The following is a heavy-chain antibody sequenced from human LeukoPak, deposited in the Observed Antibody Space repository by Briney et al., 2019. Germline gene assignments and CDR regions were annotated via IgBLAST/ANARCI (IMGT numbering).Heavy chain of an antibody. Sequence: GGPLRLSCAASGFTFSSYGMHWVRQAPGKGLEWAAVIWYDGSNKYYADSVKGRFTISRDNSKNTLYLQMNSLRAEDTAVYYCAKEPYDSSGYYFFSTDYWGQGTLVTVSS. CDR2: IWYDGSNK. V-gene: IGHV3-33*06. CDR3: AKEPYDSSGYYFFSTDY. J-gene: IGHJ4*02. D-gene: IGHD3-22*01. CDR1: GFTFSSYG.